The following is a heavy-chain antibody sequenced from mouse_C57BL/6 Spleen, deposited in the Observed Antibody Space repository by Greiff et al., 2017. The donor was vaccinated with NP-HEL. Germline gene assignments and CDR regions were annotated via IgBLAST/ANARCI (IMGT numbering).Heavy chain of an antibody. D-gene: IGHD2-5*01. V-gene: IGHV5-17*01. J-gene: IGHJ1*03. Sequence: EVQVVESGGGLVKPGGSLKLSCAASGFTFSDYGMHWVRQAPEKGLEWVAYISSGSSTIYYADTVKGRFTISRDNAKNTLFRQMTSLRSEDTAMYYCARKTIVRYWYFDGWGTGTTVTVSS. CDR1: GFTFSDYG. CDR2: ISSGSSTI. CDR3: ARKTIVRYWYFDG.